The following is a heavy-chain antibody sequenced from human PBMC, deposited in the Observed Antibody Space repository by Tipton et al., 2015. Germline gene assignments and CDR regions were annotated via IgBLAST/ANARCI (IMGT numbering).Heavy chain of an antibody. CDR3: AREISYCSGCYSVSFDF. CDR2: TYYRSKWSH. CDR1: GDSVSSNSAA. D-gene: IGHD2-15*01. V-gene: IGHV6-1*01. J-gene: IGHJ4*01. Sequence: LVKPTETLSPTCAISGDSVSSNSAAWNWIRQSPSRGLEWLGRTYYRSKWSHDYAVSVKSRMTIKPETSTNQFSLQLNSVTPEDTAVYYCAREISYCSGCYSVSFDFWGHGTLVTVSS.